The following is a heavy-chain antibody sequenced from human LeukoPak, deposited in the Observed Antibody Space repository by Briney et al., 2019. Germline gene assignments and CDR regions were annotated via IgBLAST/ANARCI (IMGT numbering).Heavy chain of an antibody. J-gene: IGHJ4*02. CDR2: IYYSGST. D-gene: IGHD6-19*01. Sequence: SETLSLTCTVSGGSISSSSYYWGWIRQPPGKGLEWIGSIYYSGSTYYNPSLKSRVTISVDTSKNQFSLKLSSVTAADTAVYYCARDASSGGWYEIYYFDYWGQGTLVTVSS. CDR1: GGSISSSSYY. CDR3: ARDASSGGWYEIYYFDY. V-gene: IGHV4-39*07.